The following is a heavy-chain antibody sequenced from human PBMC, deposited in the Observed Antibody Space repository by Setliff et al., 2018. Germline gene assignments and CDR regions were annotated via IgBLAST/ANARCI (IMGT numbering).Heavy chain of an antibody. D-gene: IGHD2-15*01. J-gene: IGHJ5*02. CDR2: INPGGGST. Sequence: ASVKVSCKASGYIFTGYYIHWVRQAPGQGLEWMGMINPGGGSTTYAQKFQGRVTMTRDTSTSTVYMELSSLRTEDTAVYYCARDSPEMVAPPAAHCFDPWGQGTLVTVS. CDR1: GYIFTGYY. V-gene: IGHV1-46*01. CDR3: ARDSPEMVAPPAAHCFDP.